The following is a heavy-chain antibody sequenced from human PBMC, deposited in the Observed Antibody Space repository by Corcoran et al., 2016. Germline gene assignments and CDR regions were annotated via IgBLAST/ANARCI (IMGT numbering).Heavy chain of an antibody. CDR2: INAGNGNT. Sequence: QVQVVQSGAEVKKPGASVKVSCKTSGYTFTSYAMHLVRQAPGQRLEWMGWINAGNGNTKYSQKFQGRVTITRDTSASTAYMELSSLRSEDTAVYYCASTVVTLFDYWGQGTLVTVSS. CDR1: GYTFTSYA. V-gene: IGHV1-3*01. D-gene: IGHD4-17*01. CDR3: ASTVVTLFDY. J-gene: IGHJ4*02.